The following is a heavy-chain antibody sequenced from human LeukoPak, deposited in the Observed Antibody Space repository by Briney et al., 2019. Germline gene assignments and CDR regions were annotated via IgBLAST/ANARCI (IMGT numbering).Heavy chain of an antibody. CDR1: GYTFTGYY. V-gene: IGHV1-2*02. Sequence: ASVKVSCKASGYTFTGYYMHWVRQAPGQGLEWMGWINPNSGDTNYAQKYPGRVTMTRDTSTSTGYMELSGLISDDTAVYYCAIDGYCSSTSCWYYYYMDVWGKGTTVTVSS. D-gene: IGHD2-2*01. CDR2: INPNSGDT. J-gene: IGHJ6*03. CDR3: AIDGYCSSTSCWYYYYMDV.